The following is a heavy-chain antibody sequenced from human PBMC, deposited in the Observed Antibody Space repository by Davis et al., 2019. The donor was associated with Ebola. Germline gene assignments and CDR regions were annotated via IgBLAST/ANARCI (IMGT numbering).Heavy chain of an antibody. CDR1: GFTFSSYE. Sequence: PGGSLRLSCAASGFTFSSYEMNWVRQAPGKGLEWVSYISSSGSTIYYADSVKGRFTISRDNAKNSLYLQMNSLRAEDTAVYYCARGSAVTGFGDVWGQGTTVTVSS. J-gene: IGHJ6*02. V-gene: IGHV3-48*03. D-gene: IGHD3-16*01. CDR2: ISSSGSTI. CDR3: ARGSAVTGFGDV.